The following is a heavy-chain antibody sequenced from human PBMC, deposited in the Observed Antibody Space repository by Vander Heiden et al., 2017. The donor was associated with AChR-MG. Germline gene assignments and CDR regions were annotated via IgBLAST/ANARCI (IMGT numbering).Heavy chain of an antibody. CDR2: IYPGDSDT. V-gene: IGHV5-51*01. J-gene: IGHJ6*03. CDR3: ARQSYGDYPSYYYYYMDV. D-gene: IGHD4-17*01. Sequence: EVQLVQSGAEVKKPGESLKISCKGSGYSFTSHWVGWVRQMPGKGLEWMGIIYPGDSDTRYSPSFQGQVTISADKSISTAYLQWSSLKASDTAMYYCARQSYGDYPSYYYYYMDVWGKGTTVTVSS. CDR1: GYSFTSHW.